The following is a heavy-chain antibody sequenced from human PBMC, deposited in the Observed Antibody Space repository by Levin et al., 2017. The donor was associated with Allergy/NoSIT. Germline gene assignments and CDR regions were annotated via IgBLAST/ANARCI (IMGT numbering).Heavy chain of an antibody. Sequence: PGGSLRLSCAASGFTFTHYGMHWVRQAPGKGLEWLAVIWFDGSNNYYADSVKGRFTISRDNLKNTLYLQMNSLRAEDTAVYYCARGIWDTTLRHPHFAYWGRGTLVTVSS. CDR3: ARGIWDTTLRHPHFAY. D-gene: IGHD1-1*01. CDR2: IWFDGSNN. V-gene: IGHV3-33*01. J-gene: IGHJ4*02. CDR1: GFTFTHYG.